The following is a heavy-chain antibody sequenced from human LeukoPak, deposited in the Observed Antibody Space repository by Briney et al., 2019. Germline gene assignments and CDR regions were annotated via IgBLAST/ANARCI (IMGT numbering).Heavy chain of an antibody. Sequence: PSETLSLTCAVYGGSFSGYYWSWIRQPPGKGLEWIGEINHSGSTNYNPSLKSRVTISVDTSKNQFSLKLSSVTAADTAVYYCASLGYCTNGVCYKGGVDYWGQGTLVTVSS. CDR1: GGSFSGYY. V-gene: IGHV4-34*01. CDR3: ASLGYCTNGVCYKGGVDY. D-gene: IGHD2-8*01. J-gene: IGHJ4*02. CDR2: INHSGST.